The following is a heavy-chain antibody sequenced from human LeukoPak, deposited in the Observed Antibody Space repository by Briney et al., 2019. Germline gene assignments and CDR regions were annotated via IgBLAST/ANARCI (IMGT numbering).Heavy chain of an antibody. CDR3: ARTGGSYLVYFDY. CDR2: IYSGGST. Sequence: GGSLRLSCAATGFTFSSYSMNWVRQAPGKGLEWVSVIYSGGSTYYADSVKGRFTISRDNSKNTLYLQMNSLRAEDTVVYYCARTGGSYLVYFDYWGQGTLVTVSS. D-gene: IGHD1-26*01. J-gene: IGHJ4*02. CDR1: GFTFSSYS. V-gene: IGHV3-53*01.